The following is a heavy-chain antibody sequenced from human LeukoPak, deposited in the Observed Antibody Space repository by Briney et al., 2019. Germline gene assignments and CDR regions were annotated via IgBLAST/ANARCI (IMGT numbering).Heavy chain of an antibody. CDR1: GYIFTNHY. CDR2: IHPSGGST. Sequence: ASVKLSCKASGYIFTNHYMHWVRQAPGQGLELMGVIHPSGGSTSYAPKFQGRVVMTKDTSTSTVYLDLSSLRFEDTALYYCARMGMDSAMVTNFLDSWGQGTMVTVSS. CDR3: ARMGMDSAMVTNFLDS. V-gene: IGHV1-46*01. J-gene: IGHJ4*02. D-gene: IGHD5-18*01.